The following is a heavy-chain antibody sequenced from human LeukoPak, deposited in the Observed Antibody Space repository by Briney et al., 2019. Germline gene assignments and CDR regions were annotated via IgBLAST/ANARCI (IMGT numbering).Heavy chain of an antibody. CDR2: INHSGST. J-gene: IGHJ5*02. Sequence: PSETLSLTCAVSGGSISSGGYSWSWIRQPPGKGLEWIGEINHSGSTNYNPSLKSRVTISVDTSKNQFSLKLSSVTAADTAVYYCARRAGRREPLTMIVVARQRVPGWFDPWGQGTLVTVSS. D-gene: IGHD3-22*01. CDR1: GGSISSGGYS. CDR3: ARRAGRREPLTMIVVARQRVPGWFDP. V-gene: IGHV4-34*01.